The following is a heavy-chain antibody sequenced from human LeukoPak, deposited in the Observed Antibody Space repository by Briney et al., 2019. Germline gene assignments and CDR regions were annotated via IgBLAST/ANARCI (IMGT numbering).Heavy chain of an antibody. CDR1: GDSVATTRYY. CDR2: MHYSVDT. Sequence: SETLSLTCTVSGDSVATTRYYWAWIRQPPGKGLEWIGSMHYSVDTYYNPSLKSRGTISVDTSKNQFSLNLSSVTAADAAVYHCAMGLGWFDPWGQGTLVTVSS. CDR3: AMGLGWFDP. J-gene: IGHJ5*02. D-gene: IGHD1-26*01. V-gene: IGHV4-39*01.